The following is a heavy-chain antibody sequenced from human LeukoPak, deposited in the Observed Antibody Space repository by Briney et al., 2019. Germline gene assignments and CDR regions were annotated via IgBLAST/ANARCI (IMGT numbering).Heavy chain of an antibody. CDR2: INHSGST. CDR3: ARGVGIAAHKPGVLFDY. J-gene: IGHJ4*02. D-gene: IGHD6-6*01. V-gene: IGHV4-39*07. Sequence: PSETLSLTCTVSGGSISSSSYYWGWIRQPPGKGLEWIGEINHSGSTNYNPSLKSRVTISVDTSKNQFSLKLSSVTAADTAVYYCARGVGIAAHKPGVLFDYWGQGTLVTVSS. CDR1: GGSISSSSYY.